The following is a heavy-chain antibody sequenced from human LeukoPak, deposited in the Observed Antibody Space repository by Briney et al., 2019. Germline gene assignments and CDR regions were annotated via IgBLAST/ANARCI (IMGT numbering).Heavy chain of an antibody. CDR1: GYTLTELS. D-gene: IGHD3-3*01. CDR2: FDPEDGET. V-gene: IGHV1-24*01. Sequence: ASVKVSCKVSGYTLTELSMHWVRQAPGKGLEWMGGFDPEDGETIYAQKFQGRVTMTEDTSTDTAYMELSSLRSEDTAVYYCATGIKITTLRGMDVWGQGTTVTVSS. CDR3: ATGIKITTLRGMDV. J-gene: IGHJ6*02.